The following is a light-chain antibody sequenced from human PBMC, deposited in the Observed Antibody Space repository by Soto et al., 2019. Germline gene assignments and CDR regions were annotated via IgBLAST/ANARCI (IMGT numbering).Light chain of an antibody. CDR1: HSVSNHY. Sequence: EIVLTQSPGTGALSPGERATLFCRASHSVSNHYFACYQQTPGQAPRLLIYGASNRATGIPDRFSGSGSGTDFTLTITRLAPEDFPVYYSQQYGSSGTFGQGTKADI. CDR3: QQYGSSGT. V-gene: IGKV3-20*01. CDR2: GAS. J-gene: IGKJ1*01.